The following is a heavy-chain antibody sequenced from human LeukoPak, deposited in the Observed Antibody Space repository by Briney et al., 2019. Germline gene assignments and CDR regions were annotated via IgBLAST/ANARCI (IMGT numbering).Heavy chain of an antibody. D-gene: IGHD5-12*01. Sequence: SQTLSLTFAISGDSVSSNSAAWNWIRQSPSRGLEWLGRTYYRSKWYNDYAVSVKSRITINPDTSKNQFSLQLNSVTPEDTAVYYCARDRVATRVDYYYYYGMDVWGQGTTVTVSS. CDR3: ARDRVATRVDYYYYYGMDV. J-gene: IGHJ6*02. CDR1: GDSVSSNSAA. CDR2: TYYRSKWYN. V-gene: IGHV6-1*01.